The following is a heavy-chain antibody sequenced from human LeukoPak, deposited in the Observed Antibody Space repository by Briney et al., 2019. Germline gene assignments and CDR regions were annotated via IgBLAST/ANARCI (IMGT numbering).Heavy chain of an antibody. J-gene: IGHJ4*02. D-gene: IGHD2/OR15-2a*01. CDR1: GFVFSIYT. V-gene: IGHV3-64D*06. CDR2: ISGSGNGGSI. Sequence: PGGSLRLSCSASGFVFSIYTMYWVRQAPGKGPEYVSTISGSGNGGSIYYEDSVKGRFTISRDDSKSIVYLQMNGLRSEDTAVYYCVKDFGRVRGTPDSWGQGTLVTVSS. CDR3: VKDFGRVRGTPDS.